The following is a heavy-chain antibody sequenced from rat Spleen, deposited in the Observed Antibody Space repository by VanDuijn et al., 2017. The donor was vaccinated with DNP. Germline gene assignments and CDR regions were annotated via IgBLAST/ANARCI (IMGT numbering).Heavy chain of an antibody. V-gene: IGHV5-31*01. Sequence: EVQLVESGGGPVQPGRSLKLSCVASGFIFSNYWMTWIRQAPGKGLEWVASISNTGDRSYYSDSVKGRFSLSRDNAKNTQYLQMDSLRSEDTATYYCARGGDGYDYWGQGVMVTVSS. CDR2: ISNTGDRS. D-gene: IGHD1-12*03. CDR3: ARGGDGYDY. CDR1: GFIFSNYW. J-gene: IGHJ2*01.